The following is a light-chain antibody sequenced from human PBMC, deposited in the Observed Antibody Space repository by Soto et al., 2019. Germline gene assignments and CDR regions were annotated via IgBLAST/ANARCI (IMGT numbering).Light chain of an antibody. Sequence: QSALTQPASVSGSPGQSITISCTGTHSDVGNYNLVSWYQQHPGKAPKFLIYEVTKRPSGVSNRFSGSKSGNTASLTISGLQAEDEADYYCCSYVGSSTLVFDGGTKVTVL. CDR3: CSYVGSSTLV. J-gene: IGLJ2*01. V-gene: IGLV2-23*02. CDR1: HSDVGNYNL. CDR2: EVT.